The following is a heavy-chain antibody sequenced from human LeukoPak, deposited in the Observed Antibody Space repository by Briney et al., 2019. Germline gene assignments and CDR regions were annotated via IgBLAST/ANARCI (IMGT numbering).Heavy chain of an antibody. CDR1: GGSISSGGYY. Sequence: NPSQTLSLTCTVSGGSISSGGYYWSWIRQHPGKGLEWIVYIYYSGSTYYNPSLKSRVTISVDTSKNQFSLKLSSVTAADTAVYYCARRISLYIAAADSTWFDPWGQGTLVTVSS. V-gene: IGHV4-31*03. CDR3: ARRISLYIAAADSTWFDP. J-gene: IGHJ5*02. D-gene: IGHD6-13*01. CDR2: IYYSGST.